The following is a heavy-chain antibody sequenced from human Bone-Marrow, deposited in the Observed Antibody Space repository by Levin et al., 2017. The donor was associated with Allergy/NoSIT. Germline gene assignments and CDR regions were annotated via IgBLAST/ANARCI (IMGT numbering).Heavy chain of an antibody. CDR2: IYHSGST. CDR1: GGSISGDNW. J-gene: IGHJ4*02. D-gene: IGHD5-12*01. V-gene: IGHV4-4*02. CDR3: VNIGYRGYGIY. Sequence: PSETLSLTCAVSGGSISGDNWWTWVRQPPGKGLEWIGEIYHSGSTNYNPSLRSRVTISVDKSKTQFSLKLSSVTAADTAIYYCVNIGYRGYGIYWGQGTLVTVSS.